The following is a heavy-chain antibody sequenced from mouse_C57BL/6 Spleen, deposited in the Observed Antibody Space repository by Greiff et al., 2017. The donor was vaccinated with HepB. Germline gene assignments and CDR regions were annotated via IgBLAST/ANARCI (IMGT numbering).Heavy chain of an antibody. CDR3: ARHDYDDAMDY. J-gene: IGHJ4*01. CDR2: ISSGGSYT. Sequence: EVQRVESGGDLVKPGGSLKLSCAASGFTFSSYGMSWVRQTPDKRLEWVATISSGGSYTYYPDSVKGRFTISRDNAKNTLYLQMSSLKSEDTAMYYWARHDYDDAMDYWGQGTSVTVSS. CDR1: GFTFSSYG. D-gene: IGHD2-4*01. V-gene: IGHV5-6*01.